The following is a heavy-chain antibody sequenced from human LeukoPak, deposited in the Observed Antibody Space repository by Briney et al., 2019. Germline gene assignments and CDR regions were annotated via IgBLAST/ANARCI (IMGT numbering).Heavy chain of an antibody. J-gene: IGHJ4*02. CDR2: IYYSGST. CDR1: GASVSGGDYF. V-gene: IGHV4-30-4*01. D-gene: IGHD2-2*01. Sequence: SETLSLTCTVSGASVSGGDYFWSWIRQPPGKGLEWIGHIYYSGSTYYNPSLKSRVTISVDTSKNQFSLKLSSVTAADTAVYYCARVCSNTSCLLDYWGQGTLVTVSS. CDR3: ARVCSNTSCLLDY.